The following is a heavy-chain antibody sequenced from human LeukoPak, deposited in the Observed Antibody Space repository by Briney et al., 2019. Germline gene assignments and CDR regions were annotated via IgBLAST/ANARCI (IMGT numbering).Heavy chain of an antibody. CDR2: ISAYNGNT. J-gene: IGHJ5*02. CDR3: ARDQIRSFDP. Sequence: ASVKVSCKASGYTFTGYYMHWVRQAPGQGLEWMGWISAYNGNTNYAQKLQGRVTMTTDTSTSTAYMELRSLRSDDTAVYYCARDQIRSFDPWGQGTLVTVSS. CDR1: GYTFTGYY. V-gene: IGHV1-18*04.